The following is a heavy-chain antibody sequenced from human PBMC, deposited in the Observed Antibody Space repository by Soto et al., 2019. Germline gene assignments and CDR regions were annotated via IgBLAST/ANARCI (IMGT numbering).Heavy chain of an antibody. D-gene: IGHD3-3*01. V-gene: IGHV3-30-3*01. Sequence: PGGSLRLSCAASGFTFSSYAMHWVRQAPGKGLEWVAVISYDGSNKYYADSVKGRFTISRDNSKNTLYLQMNSLRAEDTAVYYCARDRVARRRYDFWSGRDYYYYGMDVWGQGITVTVAS. J-gene: IGHJ6*02. CDR1: GFTFSSYA. CDR3: ARDRVARRRYDFWSGRDYYYYGMDV. CDR2: ISYDGSNK.